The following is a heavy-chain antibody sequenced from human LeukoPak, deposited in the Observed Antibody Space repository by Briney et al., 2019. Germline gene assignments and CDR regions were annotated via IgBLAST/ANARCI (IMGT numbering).Heavy chain of an antibody. CDR2: IYYSGST. D-gene: IGHD5-24*01. Sequence: SETLSLTCTVSGDSISSHYWSWIRQPPGKGLEWIGYIYYSGSTNYNPSLKSRVTISVDTSKNQFSLKLSSVTAADTAVYYCATMATIGYWGQGTLVTVSS. CDR3: ATMATIGY. CDR1: GDSISSHY. J-gene: IGHJ4*02. V-gene: IGHV4-59*11.